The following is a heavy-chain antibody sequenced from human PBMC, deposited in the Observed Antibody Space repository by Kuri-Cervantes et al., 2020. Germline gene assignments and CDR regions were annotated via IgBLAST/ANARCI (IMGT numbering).Heavy chain of an antibody. J-gene: IGHJ5*02. CDR3: AKEPSYSSSSLRWFDP. D-gene: IGHD6-6*01. V-gene: IGHV3-23*01. Sequence: GESLKISCAASGFTFSSYAMSWVRQAPGKGLEWVSAISGSGGSTYYADSVKGRFTISRDNSKNTLYLQMNSLRAEDTAVYYCAKEPSYSSSSLRWFDPWGQGTLVTVSS. CDR1: GFTFSSYA. CDR2: ISGSGGST.